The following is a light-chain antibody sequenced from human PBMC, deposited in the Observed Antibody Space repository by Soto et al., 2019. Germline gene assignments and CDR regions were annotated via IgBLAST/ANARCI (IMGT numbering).Light chain of an antibody. J-gene: IGKJ4*01. CDR2: AAS. CDR1: QGIRNA. V-gene: IGKV1-17*01. Sequence: DIQMTQSPSSLSASVGDRVTITCRASQGIRNALGWYQQKPGKAPKSLIYAASSLQSGVPSRFSGSGSGTEFPLTINSLQPEDFATNYSLKQNSYPPLTFGGGTTVEIK. CDR3: LKQNSYPPLT.